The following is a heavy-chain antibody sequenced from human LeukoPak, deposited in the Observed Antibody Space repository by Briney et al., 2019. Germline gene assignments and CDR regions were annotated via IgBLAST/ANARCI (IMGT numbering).Heavy chain of an antibody. D-gene: IGHD5-18*01. CDR2: ISGSGGST. V-gene: IGHV3-23*01. CDR3: AKSWTRGYSYPFDY. Sequence: QTGVSLRLSCAASGFTFSSYAMSWVRQAPGKGLEWVSAISGSGGSTYYADSVKGRFTISRDNSKNTLYLQMNSLRAEDTAVYYCAKSWTRGYSYPFDYWGQGTLVTVSS. J-gene: IGHJ4*02. CDR1: GFTFSSYA.